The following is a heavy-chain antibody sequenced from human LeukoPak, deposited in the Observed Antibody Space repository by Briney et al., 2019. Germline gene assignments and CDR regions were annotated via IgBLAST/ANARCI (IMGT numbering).Heavy chain of an antibody. CDR3: ARDRGSYSFDY. CDR1: GFTFRSYA. D-gene: IGHD1-26*01. CDR2: ISSSSSYI. Sequence: GGSLRLSCAAYGFTFRSYAMSWVRQAPGKGLEWVSSISSSSSYIYYADSVKGRFTISRDNAKNSPYLQMNSLRAEDTAVYYCARDRGSYSFDYWGQGTLVTVSS. V-gene: IGHV3-21*01. J-gene: IGHJ4*02.